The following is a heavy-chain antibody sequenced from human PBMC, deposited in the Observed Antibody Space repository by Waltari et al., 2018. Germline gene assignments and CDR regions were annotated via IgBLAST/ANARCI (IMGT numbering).Heavy chain of an antibody. CDR1: GDSMSSTDV. CDR2: VRRSGRT. V-gene: IGHV4-4*02. Sequence: QLQLQESGPGLVKPSGTLSLTCGVSGDSMSSTDVWTWVRQPPGKGLEWIGQVRRSGRTNYNPSFASRVTVAMDTYNNHFSLRLTSATAADTAVYFCARDRGRGLYLDSWGPGILVTVSP. D-gene: IGHD2-15*01. J-gene: IGHJ4*02. CDR3: ARDRGRGLYLDS.